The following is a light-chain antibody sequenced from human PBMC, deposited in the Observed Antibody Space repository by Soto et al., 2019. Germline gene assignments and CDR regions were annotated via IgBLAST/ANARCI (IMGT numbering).Light chain of an antibody. J-gene: IGKJ4*01. CDR2: DAS. CDR1: QSVSSSY. Sequence: EIVLTQSPGTLSLSPGERPTLSCRDSQSVSSSYLAWYQQKPGQAPRLXXYDASNRANGIPARFSGGGSGTNLTLIISSLEPEDFAAYDCQRRNSWPPLTFGGGTKVDIK. CDR3: QRRNSWPPLT. V-gene: IGKV3-11*01.